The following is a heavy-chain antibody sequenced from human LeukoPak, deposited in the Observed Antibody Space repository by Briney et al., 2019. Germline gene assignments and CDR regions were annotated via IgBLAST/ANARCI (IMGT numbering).Heavy chain of an antibody. J-gene: IGHJ1*01. Sequence: VSVKVSCKASGYTFTGYYMHWVRQAPGQGLEWMGWINPNSGGTNYAQKFQGRVTMTRDTSISTAYMVLSRLRSDDTAVYYCARGSSSWYPQYFQHWGQGTLVTVSS. CDR3: ARGSSSWYPQYFQH. D-gene: IGHD6-13*01. CDR2: INPNSGGT. CDR1: GYTFTGYY. V-gene: IGHV1-2*02.